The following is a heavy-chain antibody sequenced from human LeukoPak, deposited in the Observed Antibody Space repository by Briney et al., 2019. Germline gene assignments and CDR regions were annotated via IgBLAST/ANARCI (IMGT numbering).Heavy chain of an antibody. J-gene: IGHJ4*02. CDR3: AREYNEFDY. Sequence: GGSLRLSCAASGFAFSSYEMNWVRQAPGKGLEWVSYISGSGSTIYYAGSVKGRFSISRDNAKNSLYLQMSSLRAEDTAVYYCAREYNEFDYWGQGTLVTVSS. CDR2: ISGSGSTI. D-gene: IGHD1-14*01. CDR1: GFAFSSYE. V-gene: IGHV3-48*03.